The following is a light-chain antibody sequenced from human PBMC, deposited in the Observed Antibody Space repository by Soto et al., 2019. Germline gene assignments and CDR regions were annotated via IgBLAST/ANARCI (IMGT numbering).Light chain of an antibody. Sequence: DLQMTQSPSSVSASVGDRVSITCRASQGISNWLAWYQQKPRRAPKLLIYTGSSLQSGVPSRFSGTGSGTDFTLTISSLQPEDVATYYCQQANSFPLTFGGGTKVEIK. CDR2: TGS. J-gene: IGKJ4*01. V-gene: IGKV1-12*01. CDR1: QGISNW. CDR3: QQANSFPLT.